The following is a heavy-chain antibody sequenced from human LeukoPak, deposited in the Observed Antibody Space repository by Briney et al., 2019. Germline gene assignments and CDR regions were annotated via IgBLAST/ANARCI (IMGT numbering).Heavy chain of an antibody. CDR3: ARVLREWLLFGWFDP. J-gene: IGHJ5*02. CDR2: ISYDGSNK. Sequence: HPGGSLRLSCAASGFTFSSYGMHWVRQAPGKGLEWVAVISYDGSNKYYADSVKGRFTISRDNAKNSLYLQMNSLRAEDTAVYYCARVLREWLLFGWFDPWGQGTLVTVSS. CDR1: GFTFSSYG. V-gene: IGHV3-30*03. D-gene: IGHD3-3*01.